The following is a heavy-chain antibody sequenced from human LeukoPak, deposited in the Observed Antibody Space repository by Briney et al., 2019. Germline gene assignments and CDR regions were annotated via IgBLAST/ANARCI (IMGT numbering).Heavy chain of an antibody. CDR3: ASGYSYGNFFDY. J-gene: IGHJ4*02. CDR1: GFTFSSYA. CDR2: ISYDGSNK. D-gene: IGHD5-18*01. V-gene: IGHV3-30*04. Sequence: GRSLRLSCAASGFTFSSYAMHWVRQAPGKGLEWVAVISYDGSNKYYADSVKGRFTISRDNSKNTLYLQMKSLRAEDTAVYYCASGYSYGNFFDYWGQGTLVTVSS.